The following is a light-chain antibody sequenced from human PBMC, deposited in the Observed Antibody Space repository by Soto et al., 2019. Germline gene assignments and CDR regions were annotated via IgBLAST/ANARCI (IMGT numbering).Light chain of an antibody. CDR3: QQSLNPKT. V-gene: IGKV3-20*01. Sequence: VLTHSPCTLSLSPWERATLSCMASESVSSIYVAWYQQKPGQAPTLLIYGASTRATGIPDRFSGSGSGTNFTLTIDRLEPEDFAVYYCQQSLNPKTFGQGTKVDIK. J-gene: IGKJ1*01. CDR2: GAS. CDR1: ESVSSIY.